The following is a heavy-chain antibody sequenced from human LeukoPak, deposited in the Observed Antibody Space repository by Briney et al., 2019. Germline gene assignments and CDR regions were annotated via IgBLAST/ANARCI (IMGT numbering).Heavy chain of an antibody. CDR1: GYTFTSYD. J-gene: IGHJ6*03. Sequence: ASVKVSCKASGYTFTSYDINWVRQATGQGLEWMGWMNPNSGNTGYAQKFQGRVTMTRNTSISTAYMELSSLRSEDTAVYYCARGFSDSSGWYWHYYYYMDVLGKGTTVTVSS. CDR3: ARGFSDSSGWYWHYYYYMDV. V-gene: IGHV1-8*01. CDR2: MNPNSGNT. D-gene: IGHD6-19*01.